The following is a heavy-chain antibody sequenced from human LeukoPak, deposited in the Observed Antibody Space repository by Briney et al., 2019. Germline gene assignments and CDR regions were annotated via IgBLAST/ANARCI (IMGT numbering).Heavy chain of an antibody. CDR2: IYYTGST. CDR1: GGSISTYY. CDR3: ARHDSGSYPLDY. D-gene: IGHD1-26*01. V-gene: IGHV4-59*08. J-gene: IGHJ4*02. Sequence: KPSETLSLTCTVSGGSISTYYWSWIRQPPGKGLEWIGYIYYTGSTNYNPSPKSRVTISVDTSKNQFSLKLSSVTAADTAVYYCARHDSGSYPLDYWGQGTLVAVSS.